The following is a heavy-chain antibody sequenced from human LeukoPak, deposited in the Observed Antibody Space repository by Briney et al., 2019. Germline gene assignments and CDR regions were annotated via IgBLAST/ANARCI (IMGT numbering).Heavy chain of an antibody. CDR1: GFTFSSYS. D-gene: IGHD3-10*01. CDR3: ARASYYGSGSYLY. V-gene: IGHV3-48*01. J-gene: IGHJ4*02. CDR2: ISSSSSTI. Sequence: PGGSLRLSCAASGFTFSSYSMNWVRQAPGKGLEWVSYISSSSSTIYYADSVKGRFTISRDNAKNSLYLQMNSLRAEDTAVYYCARASYYGSGSYLYWGQGTLVTVSS.